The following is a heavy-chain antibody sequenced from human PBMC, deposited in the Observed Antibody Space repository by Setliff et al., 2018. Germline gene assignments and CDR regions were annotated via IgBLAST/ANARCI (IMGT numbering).Heavy chain of an antibody. J-gene: IGHJ3*02. CDR2: ISGSGAI. CDR1: GFTFSNYA. D-gene: IGHD6-19*01. V-gene: IGHV3-23*01. CDR3: ARERGGWYSDAFDI. Sequence: QPGGSLRLSCAASGFTFSNYAMSWVRQAPGKGLEWVSAISGSGAISYADSVKGRFTVSRGNSKNTLYLQMNSLRAEDTAVYYCARERGGWYSDAFDIWGQGTMVTVSS.